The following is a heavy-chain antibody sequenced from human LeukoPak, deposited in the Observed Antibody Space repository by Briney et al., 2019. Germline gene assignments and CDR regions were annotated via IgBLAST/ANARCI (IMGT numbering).Heavy chain of an antibody. Sequence: PSETLSLTCAVYGGSFSGYYWSWIRQPPGKGLEWIGEINHSGSTNYNPSLKSRVTISVDTSKNQFSLKLSSVTAADTAVYYCARGGTQLWFFYYYYMDVWGKGTTVTVSS. J-gene: IGHJ6*03. CDR1: GGSFSGYY. CDR3: ARGGTQLWFFYYYYMDV. D-gene: IGHD5-18*01. CDR2: INHSGST. V-gene: IGHV4-34*01.